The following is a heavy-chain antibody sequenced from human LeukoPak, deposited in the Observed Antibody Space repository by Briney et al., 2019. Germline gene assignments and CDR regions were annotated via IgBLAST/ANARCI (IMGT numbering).Heavy chain of an antibody. D-gene: IGHD2-2*02. Sequence: GSSVKVSCKASGGTFSSYAISWVRQAPGQGLEWMGGIIPIFGTANYAQKFQGRVTITADESTSTAYMELSSLRSEDTAVYYCARDGFEVVPAAIPHYYYMDVWGKGTTVTVSS. CDR1: GGTFSSYA. CDR2: IIPIFGTA. CDR3: ARDGFEVVPAAIPHYYYMDV. V-gene: IGHV1-69*01. J-gene: IGHJ6*03.